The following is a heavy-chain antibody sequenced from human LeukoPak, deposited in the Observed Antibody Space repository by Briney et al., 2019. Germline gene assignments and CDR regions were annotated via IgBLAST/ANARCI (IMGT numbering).Heavy chain of an antibody. CDR1: GGSISSGSYY. J-gene: IGHJ5*02. V-gene: IGHV4-61*02. D-gene: IGHD3-10*01. Sequence: PSETLSLTCTVSGGSISSGSYYWSWIRQPAGKGLEWIGRIYTSGSTNYNPSLKSRVTISVDTSKNQFSLKLSSVTVADTAVYYCARALLWSGFDPWGQGTLVTVSS. CDR2: IYTSGST. CDR3: ARALLWSGFDP.